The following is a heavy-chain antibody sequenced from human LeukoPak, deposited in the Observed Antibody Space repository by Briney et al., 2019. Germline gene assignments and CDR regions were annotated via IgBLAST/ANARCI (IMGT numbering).Heavy chain of an antibody. D-gene: IGHD1-14*01. V-gene: IGHV3-48*01. CDR1: GFTFSDYS. J-gene: IGHJ4*02. CDR3: VRDPDALDY. CDR2: IHRSGNTI. Sequence: GGSLRLSCAASGFTFSDYSMNWVRQAPGKGLEWVSYIHRSGNTIYYADSVKGRFTISRDDAKNPLFLQMSSLRADDTAVYYCVRDPDALDYWGQGTLVTVSS.